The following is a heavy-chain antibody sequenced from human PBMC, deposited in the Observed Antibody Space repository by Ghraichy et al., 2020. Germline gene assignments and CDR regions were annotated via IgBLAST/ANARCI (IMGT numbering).Heavy chain of an antibody. CDR3: ARGHFAADY. J-gene: IGHJ4*02. Sequence: SETLSLTCTVSGGSISSSSYYWGWIRQPPGKGLEWIGSIYYSGITYYNPSLKSRVTISVDTSKNQFSLKLSSVTAADTAVYYCARGHFAADYWGQGTLVTVSS. V-gene: IGHV4-39*01. D-gene: IGHD3-3*02. CDR1: GGSISSSSYY. CDR2: IYYSGIT.